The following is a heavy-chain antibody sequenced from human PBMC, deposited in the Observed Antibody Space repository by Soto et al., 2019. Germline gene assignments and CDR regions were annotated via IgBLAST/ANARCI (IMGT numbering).Heavy chain of an antibody. D-gene: IGHD1-26*01. V-gene: IGHV4-34*01. CDR3: ARGPPDVGATTNYFDY. CDR2: INHSGST. Sequence: SETPSLTCAVYGGSFSGYYWSWIRQPPGKGLEWIGEINHSGSTNYNPSLKSRVTISVDTSKNQFSLKLSSVTAADTAVYYCARGPPDVGATTNYFDYWGQGTLVTVSS. CDR1: GGSFSGYY. J-gene: IGHJ4*02.